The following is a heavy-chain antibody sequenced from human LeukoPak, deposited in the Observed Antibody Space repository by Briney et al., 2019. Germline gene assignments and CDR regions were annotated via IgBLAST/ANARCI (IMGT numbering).Heavy chain of an antibody. J-gene: IGHJ4*02. V-gene: IGHV3-30*04. CDR2: ISYGGSNK. CDR3: ARDFADGPLD. Sequence: GRSLRLSCAASGFTFSSYAMHWVRQAPGKGLEWVAVISYGGSNKYYADSVKGRFTISRDNSKNTLYLQMNSLRAEDTAVYYCARDFADGPLDWGQGTLVTVSS. CDR1: GFTFSSYA.